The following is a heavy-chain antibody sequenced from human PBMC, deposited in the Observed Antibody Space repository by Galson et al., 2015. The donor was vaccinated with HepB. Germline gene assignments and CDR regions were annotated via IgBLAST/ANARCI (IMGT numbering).Heavy chain of an antibody. CDR2: ISSSGTTT. CDR1: GFSFTGNY. J-gene: IGHJ4*02. CDR3: ARASIAVQTSSLWY. V-gene: IGHV3-11*01. Sequence: SLRLSCATSGFSFTGNYMSWLRQAPGKGLEWISYISSSGTTTYYADSEKGRFTISRDNAKRSVSLHMRGLRAEDTAVYYCARASIAVQTSSLWYWGQGTLVTVSS. D-gene: IGHD2-15*01.